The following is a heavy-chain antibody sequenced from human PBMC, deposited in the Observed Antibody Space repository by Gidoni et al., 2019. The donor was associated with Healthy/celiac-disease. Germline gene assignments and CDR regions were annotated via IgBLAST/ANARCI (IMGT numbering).Heavy chain of an antibody. CDR2: ISSNGGST. V-gene: IGHV3-64D*09. CDR3: VKGTVEMATMA. Sequence: EVQLVESGGGLVQPGGSPRLSCSASGITFSSYAMHWVRQATGKGLEYVSAISSNGGSTYYADSVQGRFTISRDNSKNTLYLQMSSLRAEDTAVYHCVKGTVEMATMAWGQGTLVTVSS. CDR1: GITFSSYA. D-gene: IGHD5-12*01. J-gene: IGHJ5*02.